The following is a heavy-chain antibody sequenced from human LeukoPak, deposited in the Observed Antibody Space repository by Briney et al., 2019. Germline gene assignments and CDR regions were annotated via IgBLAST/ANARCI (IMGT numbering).Heavy chain of an antibody. J-gene: IGHJ4*02. CDR1: GFTFSSYA. Sequence: GGSLRLSCAASGFTFSSYAMSWVRQAPGKGLEWGSAISGSGGSTYYADSVKGRFTISRDNSKNTLYLQMNSLRAEDTAVYYCAKDSAYCSGGSCYWGQGTLVTVSS. V-gene: IGHV3-23*01. CDR2: ISGSGGST. CDR3: AKDSAYCSGGSCY. D-gene: IGHD2-15*01.